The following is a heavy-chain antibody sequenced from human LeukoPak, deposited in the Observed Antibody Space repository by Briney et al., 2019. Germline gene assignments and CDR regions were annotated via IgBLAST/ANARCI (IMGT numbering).Heavy chain of an antibody. V-gene: IGHV3-23*01. Sequence: PGGSLRLSCAASGLTFSSHAMSWVRQAPGKGLEWVSAISADSYYTYYADSVQGRFTISRDNSKNTLYLQMSSLRVEDTALYYCASFVDTSMGGNDYWGQGTLVTVSS. J-gene: IGHJ4*02. D-gene: IGHD5-18*01. CDR1: GLTFSSHA. CDR3: ASFVDTSMGGNDY. CDR2: ISADSYYT.